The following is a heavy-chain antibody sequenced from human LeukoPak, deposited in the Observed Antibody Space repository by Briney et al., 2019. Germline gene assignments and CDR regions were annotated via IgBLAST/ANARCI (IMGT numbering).Heavy chain of an antibody. CDR1: GFTFNSYS. V-gene: IGHV3-48*02. CDR3: ARDRYSSGWFGAFDV. D-gene: IGHD6-19*01. Sequence: GGSLRLSCAASGFTFNSYSMNWVRQAPGKGLEWVSYISSSSSSIKYADSVEGRFTISRDNAKNSLYLQMNSLRDEDTAVYYCARDRYSSGWFGAFDVWGQGTMVTVSS. J-gene: IGHJ3*01. CDR2: ISSSSSSI.